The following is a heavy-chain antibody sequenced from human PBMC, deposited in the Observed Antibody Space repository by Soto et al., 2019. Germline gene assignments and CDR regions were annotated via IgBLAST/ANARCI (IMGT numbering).Heavy chain of an antibody. V-gene: IGHV5-51*01. J-gene: IGHJ6*02. CDR2: IYPGDSDT. D-gene: IGHD6-19*01. CDR3: ARPREAGKYYYGVDV. CDR1: GESITSYL. Sequence: PVEPQKNSSRGSGESITSYLIGCVRQMPGKGLEWMGIIYPGDSDTRYSPSFQGQVTISADKSISTAYLQWSSLKASDTAMYYWARPREAGKYYYGVDVWGQGTTVT.